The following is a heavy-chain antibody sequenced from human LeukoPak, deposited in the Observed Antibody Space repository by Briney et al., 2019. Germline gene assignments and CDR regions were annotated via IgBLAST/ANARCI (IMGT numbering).Heavy chain of an antibody. J-gene: IGHJ4*02. D-gene: IGHD6-13*01. Sequence: KPSETLSLTCTISGGSISSYQWSWIRQPAGQGLEWIGRIYTSGNTNYNPSLKSRVTMSLDTSKNQFSLKLNSVTAADTAVYHCVRGDWDSSWPYFDFWGQGTLVTVSS. V-gene: IGHV4-4*07. CDR2: IYTSGNT. CDR3: VRGDWDSSWPYFDF. CDR1: GGSISSYQ.